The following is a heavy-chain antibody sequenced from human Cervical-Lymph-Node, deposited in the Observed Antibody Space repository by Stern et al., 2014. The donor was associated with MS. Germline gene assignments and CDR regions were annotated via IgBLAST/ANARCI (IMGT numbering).Heavy chain of an antibody. CDR2: VQTGGSEK. CDR1: GFTFRHSW. CDR3: ARAVRELGT. J-gene: IGHJ5*02. D-gene: IGHD1-7*01. Sequence: SGESLRLSCAAPGFTFRHSWMTWVRQAPGKGLEWVASVQTGGSEKSYVASVKGRFTISRDNAKNSLYLQMNSLRAEDTAVYYCARAVRELGTWGQGTLVTVSS. V-gene: IGHV3-7*01.